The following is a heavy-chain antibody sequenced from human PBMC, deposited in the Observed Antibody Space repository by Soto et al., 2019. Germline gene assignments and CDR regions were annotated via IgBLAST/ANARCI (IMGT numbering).Heavy chain of an antibody. Sequence: SETLSLTCTVSGDSVSSGSHYWTWIRQPPGKRLEWIGYTYYSGSTNYNPSLKSRVIILVDTSKNQFSLRLRSVTAADTAVYYCERDLRGSNGLDVWGPGTSLTV. CDR1: GDSVSSGSHY. CDR3: ERDLRGSNGLDV. CDR2: TYYSGST. J-gene: IGHJ6*02. V-gene: IGHV4-61*01.